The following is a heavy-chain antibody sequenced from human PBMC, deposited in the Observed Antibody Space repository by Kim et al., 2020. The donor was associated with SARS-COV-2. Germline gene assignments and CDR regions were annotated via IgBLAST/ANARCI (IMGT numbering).Heavy chain of an antibody. J-gene: IGHJ5*02. CDR1: GFTFSSYA. Sequence: GGSLRLSCAASGFTFSSYAMSWVRQAPGKGLEWVSAISGSGGSTYYADSVKGRFTISRDNSKNTLYLQMNSLRAEDTAVYYCAKDPSGSGSYYGWFDPWGQGTLVTVSS. V-gene: IGHV3-23*01. D-gene: IGHD1-26*01. CDR3: AKDPSGSGSYYGWFDP. CDR2: ISGSGGST.